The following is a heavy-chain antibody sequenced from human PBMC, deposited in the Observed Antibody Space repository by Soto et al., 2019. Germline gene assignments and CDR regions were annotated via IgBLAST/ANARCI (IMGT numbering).Heavy chain of an antibody. D-gene: IGHD3-16*01. J-gene: IGHJ6*02. CDR2: IYGDDNK. CDR3: AHRRDYGRMDV. CDR1: GLSLSTSAVG. Sequence: SGPTLVNPTQTLTLTCTFSGLSLSTSAVGVGWLRQTPGKALEWLALIYGDDNKLYSPSLKSRLTITKDTSKNQVVFTMTNMDPVDTATYYCAHRRDYGRMDVWGQGT. V-gene: IGHV2-5*02.